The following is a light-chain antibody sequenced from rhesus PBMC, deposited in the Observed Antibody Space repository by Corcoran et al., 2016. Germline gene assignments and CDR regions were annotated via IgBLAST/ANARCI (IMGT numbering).Light chain of an antibody. CDR1: SSDSGGYSY. CDR3: CSYTPTGTFV. V-gene: IGLV2S7*01. CDR2: GVS. J-gene: IGLJ6*01. Sequence: QCGPTQPPSVSGSRGQAVTISCTGTSSDSGGYSYVSWYHQQPGKAPKLMIYGVSNRPSGVSDRFSGSKSGNTASLTISGLQSEDEADYYCCSYTPTGTFVFGSGTRLTVL.